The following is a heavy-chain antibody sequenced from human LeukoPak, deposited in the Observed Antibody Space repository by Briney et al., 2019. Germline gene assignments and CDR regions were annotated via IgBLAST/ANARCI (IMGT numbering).Heavy chain of an antibody. D-gene: IGHD4-23*01. CDR2: IVVGGGNT. J-gene: IGHJ3*01. Sequence: ASVKVSCKASGFTFTSSAVQWVRQARGQGLEWIGWIVVGGGNTNYAQRFQDRVTITRDMSTSTAYMELSSLRSEDTAVYYCAAEIYGGNSDCCTFDFWGPGTPVTVSS. V-gene: IGHV1-58*01. CDR1: GFTFTSSA. CDR3: AAEIYGGNSDCCTFDF.